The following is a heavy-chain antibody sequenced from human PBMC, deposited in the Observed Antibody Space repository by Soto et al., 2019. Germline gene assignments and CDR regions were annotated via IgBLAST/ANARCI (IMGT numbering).Heavy chain of an antibody. V-gene: IGHV3-23*01. Sequence: HPGGSLRLSCAASGFTFSSYAMSWVRQAPGKGLEWVSAISGSGGSTYYADSVKGRFTISRDNSKNTLYLQMNSLRAEDTAVYYCANILGYCSSTSCFPWGQGTLVTVSS. CDR3: ANILGYCSSTSCFP. D-gene: IGHD2-2*01. CDR2: ISGSGGST. J-gene: IGHJ5*02. CDR1: GFTFSSYA.